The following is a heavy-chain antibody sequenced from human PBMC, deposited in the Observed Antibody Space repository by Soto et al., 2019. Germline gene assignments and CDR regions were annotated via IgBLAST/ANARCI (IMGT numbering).Heavy chain of an antibody. V-gene: IGHV4-34*01. CDR3: ARGAPYYDILTGYLYFDY. J-gene: IGHJ4*02. CDR1: GGSFSGYY. Sequence: QVQLQQWGAGLLKPSETLSLTCAVYGGSFSGYYWSWIRQPPGKGLEWIGEINHSGSTNYNPSLKSRVTISVDTSKNQFSLKLRSVTAADTAVYYCARGAPYYDILTGYLYFDYWGQGTLVTVSS. D-gene: IGHD3-9*01. CDR2: INHSGST.